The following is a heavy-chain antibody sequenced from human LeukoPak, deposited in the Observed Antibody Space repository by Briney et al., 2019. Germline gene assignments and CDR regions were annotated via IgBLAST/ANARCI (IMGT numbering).Heavy chain of an antibody. D-gene: IGHD4-17*01. V-gene: IGHV4-39*01. J-gene: IGHJ4*02. CDR1: GASISSSTYY. CDR3: AIKDYGDYEAFDF. CDR2: IYYSGSS. Sequence: SETLSLTCTVSGASISSSTYYWGWIRPLPGKGLEWIGSIYYSGSSYSNPSLKSRVTISVDTSKNQFSLKLSSVTAADTAVYYCAIKDYGDYEAFDFWGQGTLVTVSS.